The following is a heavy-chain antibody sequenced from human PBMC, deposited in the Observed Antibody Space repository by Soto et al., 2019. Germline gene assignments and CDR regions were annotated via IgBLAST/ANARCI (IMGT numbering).Heavy chain of an antibody. J-gene: IGHJ6*02. CDR1: GYSFTSYC. Sequence: PGESLKISCKGSGYSFTSYCISWVRQMPGKGLEWMGRIDPSDSYTNYSPSFQGHVTISADKSISTAYLQWSSLKASDTAMYYCASSPRGYCSSTSCRELGNYYGIDVWGQGTTVTVSS. CDR2: IDPSDSYT. V-gene: IGHV5-10-1*01. CDR3: ASSPRGYCSSTSCRELGNYYGIDV. D-gene: IGHD2-2*01.